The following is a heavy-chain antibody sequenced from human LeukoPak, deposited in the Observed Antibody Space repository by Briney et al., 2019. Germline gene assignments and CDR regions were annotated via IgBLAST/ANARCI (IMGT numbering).Heavy chain of an antibody. V-gene: IGHV4-4*07. CDR3: ARAREYYYDSVWFDP. D-gene: IGHD3-22*01. CDR2: IYTSGST. Sequence: SETLSLTCTVSGGSISSYYWGWIRQPAGKGLEWIGRIYTSGSTNYNPSLKSRVTMSVDTSKNQFSLKLSSVTAADTAVYYCARAREYYYDSVWFDPWGQGTLVTVSS. J-gene: IGHJ5*02. CDR1: GGSISSYY.